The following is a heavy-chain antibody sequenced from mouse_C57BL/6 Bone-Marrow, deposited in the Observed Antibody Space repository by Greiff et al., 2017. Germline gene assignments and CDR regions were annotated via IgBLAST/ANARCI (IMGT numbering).Heavy chain of an antibody. CDR1: GYTFTSYG. CDR3: ARGPYYGNYPYYFDY. CDR2: IYPRSGNT. D-gene: IGHD2-10*01. Sequence: QVQLKESGAELARPGASVKLSCKASGYTFTSYGISWVKQRTGQGLEWIGEIYPRSGNTYYNEKFKGKATLTADKSSSTAYMELRSLTSEDSAVYFCARGPYYGNYPYYFDYWGQGTTLPVSS. V-gene: IGHV1-81*01. J-gene: IGHJ2*01.